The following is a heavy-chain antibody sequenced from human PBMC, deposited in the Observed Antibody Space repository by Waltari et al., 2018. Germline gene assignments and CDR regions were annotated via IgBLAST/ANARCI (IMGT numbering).Heavy chain of an antibody. CDR3: ARDNWGSLDM. V-gene: IGHV3-53*01. J-gene: IGHJ3*02. Sequence: VQLVESGGGLIQPGGSLRLSCAASGFSVSEHSMTWVRQTPGKGLEWVSIIYSGDSTYYVDSVKGRFTVSRDNSKNTLCLQMNSRRVEDTAIYYCARDNWGSLDMWGQGTRVTVSS. D-gene: IGHD7-27*01. CDR2: IYSGDST. CDR1: GFSVSEHS.